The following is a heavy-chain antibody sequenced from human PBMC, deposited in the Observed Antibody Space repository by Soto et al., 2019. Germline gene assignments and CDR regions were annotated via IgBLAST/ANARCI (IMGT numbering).Heavy chain of an antibody. Sequence: ALRICCAASGITFSSYAMSWGRQALGKGLAWVSSISGTGGSTYYADSVKGRFTISRDNSKNTLYLQMNSLRAEDTAVYYCAMPYYYDRSGHSYWGQGTLVTVSS. CDR1: GITFSSYA. V-gene: IGHV3-23*01. CDR2: ISGTGGST. D-gene: IGHD3-22*01. J-gene: IGHJ4*02. CDR3: AMPYYYDRSGHSY.